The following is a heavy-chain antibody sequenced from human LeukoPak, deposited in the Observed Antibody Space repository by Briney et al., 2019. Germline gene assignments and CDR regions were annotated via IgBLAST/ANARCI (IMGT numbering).Heavy chain of an antibody. CDR1: GFTFRTYG. CDR3: ASSSGWYLSSDY. D-gene: IGHD6-19*01. Sequence: GGSLRLSCAASGFTFRTYGMHWVRQAPGKGLEWVAVIWYDGSDKYHAASVKGRFTISRDNSKNMLYLQMNSLRAEDTAVYYCASSSGWYLSSDYWGQGTLVTVSS. V-gene: IGHV3-33*01. CDR2: IWYDGSDK. J-gene: IGHJ4*02.